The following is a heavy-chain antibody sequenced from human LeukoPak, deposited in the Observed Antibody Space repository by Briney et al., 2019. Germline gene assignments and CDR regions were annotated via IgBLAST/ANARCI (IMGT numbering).Heavy chain of an antibody. CDR2: TYYRSKWSN. J-gene: IGHJ5*01. V-gene: IGHV6-1*01. CDR3: ARLVGASWFDS. D-gene: IGHD1-26*01. Sequence: SETLSLTCTVSGGSISSYYWTWLRQSPSRGLEWLGRTYYRSKWSNDYAVSMKSRITINPDTSKNQFSLQLNSVTPEDTAVYYCARLVGASWFDSWGQGTLVTVSS. CDR1: GGSISSYY.